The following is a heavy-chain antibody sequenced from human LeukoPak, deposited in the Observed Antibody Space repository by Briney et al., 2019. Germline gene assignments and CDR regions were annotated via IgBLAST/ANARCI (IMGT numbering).Heavy chain of an antibody. V-gene: IGHV1-46*01. Sequence: ASVKVSCKASGYTFTSYYMHWVRQAPGQGLEWMGIINPSGGSTSYAQKFQGRVTMTRDMSTSTAYMELRSLRSDDTAVYYCARCRVGATANFDYWGQGTLVTVSS. CDR3: ARCRVGATANFDY. D-gene: IGHD1-26*01. J-gene: IGHJ4*02. CDR2: INPSGGST. CDR1: GYTFTSYY.